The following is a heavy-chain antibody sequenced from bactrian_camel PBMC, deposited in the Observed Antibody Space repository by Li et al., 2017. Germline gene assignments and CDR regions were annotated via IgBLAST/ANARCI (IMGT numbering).Heavy chain of an antibody. J-gene: IGHJ4*01. CDR1: GIIGTPWC. D-gene: IGHD4*01. Sequence: VQLVESGGGSVQAGGSLTLSCTITGIIGTPWCMAWFRQSPGKSREGVAGVGRDGDGHYADSVKGRFKISRDDAKKTTYLQMDRLNAEDTAIYYCAARLRCYRDPVILAAPFDYWGQGTQVTVS. CDR2: VGRDGDG. CDR3: AARLRCYRDPVILAAPFDY. V-gene: IGHV3S53*01.